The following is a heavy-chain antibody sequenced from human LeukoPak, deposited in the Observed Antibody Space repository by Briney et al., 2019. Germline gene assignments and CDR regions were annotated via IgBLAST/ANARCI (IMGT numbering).Heavy chain of an antibody. Sequence: PGGSLRLSCAASGFTFDDYGLSWVRQAPGKGLEWVSGINWNGGSTGYADSVKGRFTISRDNAKSSLYLQMNSLRAEDTAVYYCAKDSNGDPSFDYWGQGTLVTVSS. D-gene: IGHD4-17*01. V-gene: IGHV3-20*04. CDR3: AKDSNGDPSFDY. CDR2: INWNGGST. CDR1: GFTFDDYG. J-gene: IGHJ4*02.